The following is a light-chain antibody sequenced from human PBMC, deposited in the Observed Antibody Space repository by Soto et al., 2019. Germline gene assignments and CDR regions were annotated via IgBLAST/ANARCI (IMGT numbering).Light chain of an antibody. CDR1: SSDVGGYNY. Sequence: QSALTQPASVSGSPGQSITISCTGTSSDVGGYNYVSWYQQHPGKAPKLMIYDVSNWPSGVSNRLSGSKSGNTASLTISGLQAEDEADYYCSSYTSSSTYVVFGGGTKLTVL. V-gene: IGLV2-14*01. J-gene: IGLJ2*01. CDR2: DVS. CDR3: SSYTSSSTYVV.